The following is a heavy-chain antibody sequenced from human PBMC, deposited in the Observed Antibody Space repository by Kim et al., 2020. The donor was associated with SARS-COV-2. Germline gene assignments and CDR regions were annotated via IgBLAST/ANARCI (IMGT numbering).Heavy chain of an antibody. CDR2: IIPIFGTA. J-gene: IGHJ6*02. D-gene: IGHD3-3*01. CDR1: GGTFSSYA. CDR3: ATHYDFWSGPGLGFPMDV. V-gene: IGHV1-69*13. Sequence: SVKVSCKASGGTFSSYAISWVRQAPGQGLEWMGGIIPIFGTANYAQKFKGRVTITADESTSTAYMELSSLRSEDTAVYYCATHYDFWSGPGLGFPMDVWGQGTTVTVSS.